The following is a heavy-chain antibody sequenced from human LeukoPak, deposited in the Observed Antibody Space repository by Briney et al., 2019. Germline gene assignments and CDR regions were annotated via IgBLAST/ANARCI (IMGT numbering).Heavy chain of an antibody. CDR1: GFTFNTYA. CDR2: ISGGGDST. D-gene: IGHD3-16*01. J-gene: IGHJ4*02. Sequence: GSLRLSCGASGFTFNTYAMSWVRQAPGKGLEWVSSISGGGDSTYYADSVKGRFTISRDNSKNTLYLQMNSLRAEDTAVYYCARDGGKETRGRGLQLLWDYWGQGTLVTVSS. CDR3: ARDGGKETRGRGLQLLWDY. V-gene: IGHV3-23*01.